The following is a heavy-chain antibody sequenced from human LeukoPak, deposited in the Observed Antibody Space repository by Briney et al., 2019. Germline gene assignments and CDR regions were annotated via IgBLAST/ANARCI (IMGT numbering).Heavy chain of an antibody. CDR1: GASISSYY. Sequence: KPSETLSLTCTVSGASISSYYWSWIRQPPGKGLEWIGYIYYSGSTNYNPSLKSRVTISVDTSKNQFSLKLTSVTAADTAVYYCATTINYYDSSGHYYNWFDPWGQGTQVTVSS. V-gene: IGHV4-59*01. CDR3: ATTINYYDSSGHYYNWFDP. D-gene: IGHD3-22*01. J-gene: IGHJ5*02. CDR2: IYYSGST.